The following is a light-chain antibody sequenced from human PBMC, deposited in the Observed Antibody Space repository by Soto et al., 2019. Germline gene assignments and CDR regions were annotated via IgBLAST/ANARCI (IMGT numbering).Light chain of an antibody. CDR3: QQYDNLRS. V-gene: IGKV1-33*01. J-gene: IGKJ4*01. CDR1: QGVSSW. Sequence: EIEMTMSPATLSLSKGDRVTITCRASQGVSSWLAWYQQKPGKAPKLLIYDASTWATGIPARFSGSGSGTDFTFTISSLQPEDIAAYYCQQYDNLRSFGGGTKVDIK. CDR2: DAS.